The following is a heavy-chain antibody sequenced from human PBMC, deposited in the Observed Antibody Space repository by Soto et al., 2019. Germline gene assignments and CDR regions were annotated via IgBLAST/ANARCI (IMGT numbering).Heavy chain of an antibody. CDR3: ARAIYCSGGFCSADYFDH. Sequence: QVQLQESGPGLVKPSQTPSLTCTVSGGSISSGGYWSWIRQHPGKGLEWIGHIYYNGNTNYNPSLKSRVTMSVVMSKTHFSMKVTSVTAADPAVDYCARAIYCSGGFCSADYFDHWCQGTLGTVSS. CDR1: GGSISSGGY. CDR2: IYYNGNT. V-gene: IGHV4-31*03. J-gene: IGHJ4*02. D-gene: IGHD2-15*01.